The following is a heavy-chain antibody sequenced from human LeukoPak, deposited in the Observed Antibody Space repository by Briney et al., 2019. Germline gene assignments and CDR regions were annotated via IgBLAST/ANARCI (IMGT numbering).Heavy chain of an antibody. V-gene: IGHV1-2*02. D-gene: IGHD5-24*01. CDR2: INPNTGGT. CDR1: GYTFTDYH. Sequence: ASVKVSCMASGYTFTDYHIHWVRQAPGQGLEWMGWINPNTGGTNYAQNFQGRVTMTRDTSITTSYMELSSLLSDDTALYYCARGGHGHTQNDYWGQGTLVTVSS. J-gene: IGHJ4*02. CDR3: ARGGHGHTQNDY.